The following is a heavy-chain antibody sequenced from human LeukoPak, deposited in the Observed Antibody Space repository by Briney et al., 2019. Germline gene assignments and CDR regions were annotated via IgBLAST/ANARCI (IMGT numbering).Heavy chain of an antibody. J-gene: IGHJ4*02. D-gene: IGHD6-13*01. CDR1: GPTFSTYW. V-gene: IGHV3-7*01. CDR3: ARDSAGNDY. CDR2: IKQDGSEK. Sequence: QPGGSLRLSCAASGPTFSTYWMSWVRQAPGKGLEWVANIKQDGSEKYYVDCVKGRFTISRDNAKNSLYLQMNSLRAEDTAMYYCARDSAGNDYWGQGTLVTVSS.